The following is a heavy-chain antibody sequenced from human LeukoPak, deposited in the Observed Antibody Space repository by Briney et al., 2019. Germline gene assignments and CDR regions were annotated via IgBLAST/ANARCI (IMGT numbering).Heavy chain of an antibody. CDR1: GGTFSSYA. Sequence: PGGSLRLSCVASGGTFSSYAISWVRQAPGQGLEWMGGIIPIFGTANYAQKFQGRVTITADESTSTAYMELSSLRSEDTAVYYCARTGFGELPLDWFDPWGQGTLVTVSS. D-gene: IGHD3-10*01. CDR3: ARTGFGELPLDWFDP. J-gene: IGHJ5*02. CDR2: IIPIFGTA. V-gene: IGHV1-69*01.